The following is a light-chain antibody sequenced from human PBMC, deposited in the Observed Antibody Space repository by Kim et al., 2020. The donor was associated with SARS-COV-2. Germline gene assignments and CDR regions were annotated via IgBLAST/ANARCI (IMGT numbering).Light chain of an antibody. V-gene: IGLV3-1*01. CDR1: KLGDKY. CDR3: QAWDSSPRV. J-gene: IGLJ3*02. Sequence: SYELTQSPSVSVSPGQTASITCSGDKLGDKYACWYQQKPGQSPVLVIYQDSKRPSGIPERFSGSNSGNTATLTISGTQAMDEADYYCQAWDSSPRVFGGG. CDR2: QDS.